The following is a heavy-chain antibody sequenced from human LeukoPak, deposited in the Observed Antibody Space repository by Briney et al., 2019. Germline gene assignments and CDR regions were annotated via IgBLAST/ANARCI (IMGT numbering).Heavy chain of an antibody. Sequence: PGGSLRLSCAASGFTFSSYGMHWVRQAPGKGLEWVAVIWYDGSNKYYADSVKGRFTISRDNSKNTLYLQMNSLRAEDTAVYYCARDSGSLLFDYWGQGTLVTVSS. CDR1: GFTFSSYG. D-gene: IGHD1-26*01. J-gene: IGHJ4*02. V-gene: IGHV3-33*01. CDR2: IWYDGSNK. CDR3: ARDSGSLLFDY.